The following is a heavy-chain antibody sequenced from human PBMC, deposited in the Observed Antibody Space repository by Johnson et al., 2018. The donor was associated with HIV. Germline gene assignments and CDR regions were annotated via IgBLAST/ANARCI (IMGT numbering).Heavy chain of an antibody. V-gene: IGHV3-30-3*01. CDR1: GFTFSYHA. CDR2: ISYDASNK. J-gene: IGHJ3*02. CDR3: VRDVGSSGWYDSLVTDM. D-gene: IGHD6-19*01. Sequence: QVQLMESGGGFIQPGRSLRVSCAASGFTFSYHAIHWVRQAPGKGLEWVAVISYDASNKYYGDSVKGRFTISRDNSKKKVFLQMNSLRHEDTAVYYCVRDVGSSGWYDSLVTDMWGQGTMVTVST.